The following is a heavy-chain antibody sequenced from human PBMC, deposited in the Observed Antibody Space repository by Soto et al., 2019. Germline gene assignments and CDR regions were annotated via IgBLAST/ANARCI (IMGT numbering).Heavy chain of an antibody. V-gene: IGHV4-4*02. D-gene: IGHD2-21*02. Sequence: SETLSLTCAVSGGSISSSNWWSWVRQPPGKGLEWIGEIYHSGSTNYNPSLKSRVTISVDKSKNQFSLKLSSVTAADTAVYYCARDMGYCGGDCYRRSFDYWGQGTLVTVSS. CDR1: GGSISSSNW. CDR2: IYHSGST. CDR3: ARDMGYCGGDCYRRSFDY. J-gene: IGHJ4*02.